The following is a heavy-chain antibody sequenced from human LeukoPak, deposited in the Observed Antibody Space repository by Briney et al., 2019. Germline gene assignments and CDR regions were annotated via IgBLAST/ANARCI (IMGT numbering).Heavy chain of an antibody. D-gene: IGHD3-10*01. CDR2: IFYSGRT. J-gene: IGHJ4*02. CDR1: GGSISSYY. CDR3: ARGAQLLWFGELLEHYFDY. Sequence: SETLSLTCTVSGGSISSYYWNWIRQPPGKGLEWIGYIFYSGRTNYNPSLKSRVTISVDTSKNWFSLRLTSVTAADTAVYYCARGAQLLWFGELLEHYFDYWGQGTLVTVSS. V-gene: IGHV4-59*01.